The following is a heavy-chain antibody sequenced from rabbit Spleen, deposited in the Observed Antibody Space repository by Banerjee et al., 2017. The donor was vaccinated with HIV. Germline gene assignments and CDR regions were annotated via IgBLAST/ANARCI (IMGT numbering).Heavy chain of an antibody. J-gene: IGHJ6*01. CDR3: ARDGAGGSYFAL. V-gene: IGHV1S7*01. D-gene: IGHD8-1*01. CDR2: IDPVFGIT. Sequence: QSLEESGGGPVQPGGSLKLSCKASGFTLSSYYMNWVRQAPGKGLEWIGYIDPVFGITYYANWVNGRFSISRENAQNTVFLQMTSLTAADTATYFCARDGAGGSYFALWGPGTLVTVS. CDR1: GFTLSSYY.